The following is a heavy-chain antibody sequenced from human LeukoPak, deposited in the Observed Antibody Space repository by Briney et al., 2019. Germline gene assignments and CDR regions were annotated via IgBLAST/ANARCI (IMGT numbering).Heavy chain of an antibody. J-gene: IGHJ6*03. CDR2: IRYDGSNN. V-gene: IGHV3-30*02. CDR1: GFTFSTYG. Sequence: GGSLRLSCAASGFTFSTYGMHWVRQAPGKGLEWVAFIRYDGSNNYYADSVKGRFTISRDNSKNTLYLQMNSLRADDTAVYYCAKRRGLELTYYYHMDVWGKGTTVTVSS. CDR3: AKRRGLELTYYYHMDV. D-gene: IGHD1-7*01.